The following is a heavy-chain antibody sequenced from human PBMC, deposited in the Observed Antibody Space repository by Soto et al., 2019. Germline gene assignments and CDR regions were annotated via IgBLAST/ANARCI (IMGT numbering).Heavy chain of an antibody. CDR3: ARDHYDSSGYYPIFDY. CDR2: IKQDGSEK. D-gene: IGHD3-22*01. Sequence: GPLRLSCAASGFTFSSYWMSWVRQAPGKGLEWVANIKQDGSEKYYVDSVKGRFTISRDNAKNSLYLQMNSLRAEDTAVYYCARDHYDSSGYYPIFDYWGQGTLVTVSS. CDR1: GFTFSSYW. V-gene: IGHV3-7*01. J-gene: IGHJ4*02.